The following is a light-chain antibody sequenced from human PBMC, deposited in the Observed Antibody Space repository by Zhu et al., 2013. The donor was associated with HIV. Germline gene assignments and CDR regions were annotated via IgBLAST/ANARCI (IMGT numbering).Light chain of an antibody. CDR3: QQYVSSSRVFT. J-gene: IGKJ4*01. V-gene: IGKV3-20*01. Sequence: DIVLTQSPGTLSLSPGERATLSCRASQSVSSNYIAWWQQKPGQAPRLLIYGASSRATGIADRFSGSGSGTDFTLTISRLEPEDFAVYYCQQYVSSSRVFTFGGGTKVEIK. CDR2: GAS. CDR1: QSVSSNY.